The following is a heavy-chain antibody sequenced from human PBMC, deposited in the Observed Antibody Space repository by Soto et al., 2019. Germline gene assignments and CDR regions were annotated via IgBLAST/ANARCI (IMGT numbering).Heavy chain of an antibody. D-gene: IGHD6-6*01. CDR2: IHSSGTS. CDR1: GGSIRSSGNH. CDR3: VREERIAAPQLDY. V-gene: IGHV4-30-4*01. Sequence: PSETLSLTCTVSGGSIRSSGNHWSWPRQSPGKGWEWIGYIHSSGTSFYNPSISGRVTVTLDTSRSQFSLTLASVTAADTAVYYCVREERIAAPQLDYWGQG. J-gene: IGHJ4*02.